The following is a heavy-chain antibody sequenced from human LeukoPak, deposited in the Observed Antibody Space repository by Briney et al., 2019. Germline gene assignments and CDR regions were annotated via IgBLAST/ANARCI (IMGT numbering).Heavy chain of an antibody. CDR2: IYYSGST. V-gene: IGHV4-59*05. J-gene: IGHJ4*02. Sequence: LRLSCAVSGFTFTDTYMTWIRQAPGKGLEWIGSIYYSGSTYYNPTLKSRVTISVDTSKNQFSLKLSSVTAADTAVYYCARPDYDSSGTDYWGQGTLVTVSS. CDR1: GFTFTDTY. D-gene: IGHD3-22*01. CDR3: ARPDYDSSGTDY.